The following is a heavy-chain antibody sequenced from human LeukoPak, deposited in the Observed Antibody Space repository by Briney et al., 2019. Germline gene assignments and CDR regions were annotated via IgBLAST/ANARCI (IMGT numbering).Heavy chain of an antibody. CDR1: GYSFTSYW. CDR2: IYPGDSDT. V-gene: IGHV5-51*01. CDR3: ARRVAVAGQEEYFDY. Sequence: GESLKISCKGSGYSFTSYWIGWVRQMPGKGLEWMGIIYPGDSDTRYSPSFQGQVTISADKSITTAYLQWSSLKASDTAMYYCARRVAVAGQEEYFDYWGQGTLVTVSS. J-gene: IGHJ4*02. D-gene: IGHD6-19*01.